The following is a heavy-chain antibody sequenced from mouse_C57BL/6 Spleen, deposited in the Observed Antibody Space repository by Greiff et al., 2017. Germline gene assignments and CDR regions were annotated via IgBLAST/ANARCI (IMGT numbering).Heavy chain of an antibody. D-gene: IGHD4-1*01. CDR1: GYTFTSYW. Sequence: QVQLQQPGAELVMPGASVKLSCKASGYTFTSYWMHWVKQRPGQGLEWIGEIDPSDSYTNYNQKFKGKSTLTVDKSSSTAYMQLSSLTSEDSAVYYCARNRDGYYFDYWGQGTTLTVSS. J-gene: IGHJ2*01. CDR2: IDPSDSYT. CDR3: ARNRDGYYFDY. V-gene: IGHV1-69*01.